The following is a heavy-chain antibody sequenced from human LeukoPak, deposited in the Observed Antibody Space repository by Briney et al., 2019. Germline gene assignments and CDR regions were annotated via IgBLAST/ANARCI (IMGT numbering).Heavy chain of an antibody. CDR3: AELGITMIGGV. Sequence: GGSLRLSCAASGFTFSNAWMAWVRQAPGKGLEWVSAISGSGGSTYYADSVKGRFTISRDNSKNTLYLQMNSLRAEDTAVYYCAELGITMIGGVWGKGTTVTISS. V-gene: IGHV3-23*01. D-gene: IGHD3-10*02. CDR1: GFTFSNAW. J-gene: IGHJ6*04. CDR2: ISGSGGST.